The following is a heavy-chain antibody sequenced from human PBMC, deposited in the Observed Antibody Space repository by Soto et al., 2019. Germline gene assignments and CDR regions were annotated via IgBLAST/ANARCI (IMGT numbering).Heavy chain of an antibody. CDR2: IYYSGST. CDR1: GGSISSGAYY. V-gene: IGHV4-31*03. CDR3: AIYDSSGSRGFQH. J-gene: IGHJ1*01. D-gene: IGHD3-22*01. Sequence: QVQLQESGTGLVKPSQTLSLTCTVSGGSISSGAYYWSWIRQHPGKGLEWIGYIYYSGSTYYNPSLKSRATISVDTSKNQFSLKLSSVTAADTAVYYCAIYDSSGSRGFQHWGQGTLVTVSS.